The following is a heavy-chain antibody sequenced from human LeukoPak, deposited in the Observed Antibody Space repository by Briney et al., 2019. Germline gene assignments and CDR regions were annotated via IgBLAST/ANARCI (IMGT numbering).Heavy chain of an antibody. V-gene: IGHV4-39*07. Sequence: PSETRSLTCTVSGGSISSSSYYWGWIRQPPGKGLEWIGSIYYSGSTYYNPSLKSRVTISVDTSKNQFSLKLSSVTAADTAVYYCARGGDGYNFDYWGQGTLVTVSS. CDR1: GGSISSSSYY. D-gene: IGHD5-24*01. J-gene: IGHJ4*02. CDR3: ARGGDGYNFDY. CDR2: IYYSGST.